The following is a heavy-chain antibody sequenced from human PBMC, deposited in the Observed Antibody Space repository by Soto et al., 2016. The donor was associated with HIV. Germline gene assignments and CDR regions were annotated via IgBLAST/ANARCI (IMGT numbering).Heavy chain of an antibody. CDR2: INPNTGGT. J-gene: IGHJ3*02. V-gene: IGHV1-2*02. CDR1: GYTFTDYY. CDR3: ARDSGIAAALDI. D-gene: IGHD6-13*01. Sequence: QVQLVQSGAEVKKPGASVKVSCKASGYTFTDYYIHWVRQAPGQGLEWMGWINPNTGGTNYAQKFQGRVTMTRDTSIRTAYMDLSRLTSADTAVYYCARDSGIAAALDIWGQGTMVTVSS.